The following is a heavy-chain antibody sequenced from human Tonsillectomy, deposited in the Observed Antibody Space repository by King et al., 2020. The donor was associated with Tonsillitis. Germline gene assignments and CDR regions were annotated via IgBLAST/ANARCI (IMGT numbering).Heavy chain of an antibody. CDR1: GGTFSSYA. V-gene: IGHV1-69*01. CDR2: IIPIFGIA. Sequence: QLVQSGAEVKKPGSSVKVSCKASGGTFSSYAISWVRQAPGQGLEWMGGIIPIFGIANYAQKFQGRVTITADESTSTAYMELSSLRSEDTAVYYCALTVCSTSCYFYYYYGMDVWGQGTTVTVSS. J-gene: IGHJ6*02. D-gene: IGHD2-2*01. CDR3: ALTVCSTSCYFYYYYGMDV.